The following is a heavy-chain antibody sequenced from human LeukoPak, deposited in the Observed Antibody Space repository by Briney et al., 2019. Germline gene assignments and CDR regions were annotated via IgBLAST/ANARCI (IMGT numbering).Heavy chain of an antibody. CDR1: GFTFSSYS. V-gene: IGHV3-21*01. CDR2: ISSSSYI. CDR3: ARDPYGSGSLYYFDY. Sequence: PGGSLRLSCAASGFTFSSYSMNWVRQAPGKGLEWVSSISSSSYIYYADSVKGRFTISRDNAKNSLYLQMNSLRAEDTAVYYCARDPYGSGSLYYFDYWGQGTLVTVSS. D-gene: IGHD3-10*01. J-gene: IGHJ4*02.